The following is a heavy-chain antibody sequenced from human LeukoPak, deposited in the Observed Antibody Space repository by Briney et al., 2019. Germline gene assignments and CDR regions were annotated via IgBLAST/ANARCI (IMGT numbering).Heavy chain of an antibody. D-gene: IGHD1-1*01. V-gene: IGHV4-4*07. CDR2: IYTSGST. CDR1: GGSFSSYY. J-gene: IGHJ5*02. Sequence: SETLSLTCTVSGGSFSSYYWSWIRQPAGKGLEWIGRIYTSGSTDYNPSLRSRLTMSVDTSKNQFSLGLSSVTAADTAVYYCARDPGAGGLNPWGQGTLVTVSS. CDR3: ARDPGAGGLNP.